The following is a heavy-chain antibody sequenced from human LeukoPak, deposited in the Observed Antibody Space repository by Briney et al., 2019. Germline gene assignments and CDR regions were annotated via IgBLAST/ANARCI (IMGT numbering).Heavy chain of an antibody. CDR3: TASPFMGSFDP. V-gene: IGHV3-15*01. Sequence: GGSLRLSCAVSGFTFSPAWMTWVRQAPGKGLEWVGRIKSKADGGTTDYAAPVKGRFTISRDDSKNTLYLQMNSLKTEDTAVYYCTASPFMGSFDPWGQGTLVTVSS. CDR1: GFTFSPAW. CDR2: IKSKADGGTT. D-gene: IGHD1-26*01. J-gene: IGHJ5*02.